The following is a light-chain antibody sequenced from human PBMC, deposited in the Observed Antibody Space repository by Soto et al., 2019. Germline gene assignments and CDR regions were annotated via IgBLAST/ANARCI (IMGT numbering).Light chain of an antibody. CDR1: QSISSY. V-gene: IGKV1-39*01. CDR2: AAS. J-gene: IGKJ1*01. CDR3: QHYNSYSEA. Sequence: DIQMTQSPSSLSASVGGRVTITCRASQSISSYLNWYQQKPGKAPKLPIYAASSLQSGVPSRFSGSGSGTEFTLTITSLQPDDFATYYCQHYNSYSEAFGQGTKVDIK.